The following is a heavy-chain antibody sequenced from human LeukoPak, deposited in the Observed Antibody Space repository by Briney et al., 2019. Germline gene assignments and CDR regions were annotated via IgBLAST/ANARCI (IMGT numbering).Heavy chain of an antibody. CDR3: ARGLGGIQLWSWFDP. V-gene: IGHV1-69*04. CDR1: GGTFSSYA. Sequence: GASVKVSCKASGGTFSSYAISWVRQAPGQGLEWMGRIIPILGIANYAQKFQGRVTITADKSTSTAYMELSSLRSEDTAVYYCARGLGGIQLWSWFDPWGQGTLVTVSS. J-gene: IGHJ5*02. CDR2: IIPILGIA. D-gene: IGHD5-18*01.